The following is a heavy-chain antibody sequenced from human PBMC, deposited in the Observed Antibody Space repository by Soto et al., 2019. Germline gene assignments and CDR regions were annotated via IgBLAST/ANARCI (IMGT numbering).Heavy chain of an antibody. CDR1: GFTVSSNY. Sequence: GGSLRLSCAASGFTVSSNYMSWVRQAPGKGLEWCSVIYSGGSTYYADSVKGRFTISRDNSKNTLYLQMNSLRAEDTAVYYCARDLDLGYFDYWGQGTLVTVSS. D-gene: IGHD1-26*01. CDR2: IYSGGST. CDR3: ARDLDLGYFDY. J-gene: IGHJ4*02. V-gene: IGHV3-53*01.